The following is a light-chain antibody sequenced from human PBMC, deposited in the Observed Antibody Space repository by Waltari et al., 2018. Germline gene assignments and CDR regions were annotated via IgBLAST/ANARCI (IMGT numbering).Light chain of an antibody. J-gene: IGKJ1*01. V-gene: IGKV3-20*01. CDR2: QAS. CDR3: QNHERLPAT. Sequence: ELVLTQSPGTLSLSPGERATLACRASQSLGRFLAWYQHKPGQAPRLLIYQASNRATGIPDRFSGSGSGTDFSLTISRLEPEDFAVYYCQNHERLPATFGQGTKVEI. CDR1: QSLGRF.